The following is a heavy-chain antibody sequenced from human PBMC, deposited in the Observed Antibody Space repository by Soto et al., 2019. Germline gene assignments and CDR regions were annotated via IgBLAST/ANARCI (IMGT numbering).Heavy chain of an antibody. Sequence: PPQTPPLTFSLSWVSPRSCGGGGGGVRPPPRKGLEWLGFIYWDDDKRYSPSLRSRLTITKDTSKNLVVLIMTNMDPVDTATYYCAHRVIWRPYDWSLGWLDPWGQGLLVTVSS. D-gene: IGHD3-9*01. J-gene: IGHJ5*02. CDR1: WVSPRSCGGG. CDR2: IYWDDDK. CDR3: AHRVIWRPYDWSLGWLDP. V-gene: IGHV2-5*02.